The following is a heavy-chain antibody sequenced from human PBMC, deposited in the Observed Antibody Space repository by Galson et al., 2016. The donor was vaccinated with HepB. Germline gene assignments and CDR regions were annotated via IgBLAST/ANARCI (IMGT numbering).Heavy chain of an antibody. CDR1: GGSINHYY. CDR3: ARGVGAARPSKFDY. V-gene: IGHV4-59*01. J-gene: IGHJ4*02. CDR2: IYYSGAT. Sequence: ETLSLTCTVSGGSINHYYWSWFRQAPGKGLEWIGHIYYSGATTFNPSLQRRVSLSVDTSKNQISLSLRSVITADTAVYYCARGVGAARPSKFDYWGQGNLVTVSS. D-gene: IGHD6-6*01.